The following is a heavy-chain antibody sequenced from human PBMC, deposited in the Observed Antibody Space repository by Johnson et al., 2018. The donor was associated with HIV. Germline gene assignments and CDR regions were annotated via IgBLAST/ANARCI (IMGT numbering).Heavy chain of an antibody. Sequence: VQLVESGGGLVQPGGSLRLSCAASGFTFSNFAMNWVRQAPGKGLEWVSVISGSGVSTYYADSVKGRFTISRDNSKNTLYLQMNSLRAEDTALYYCAKDSRPQTFDIWGQGTMVTVSS. CDR1: GFTFSNFA. CDR2: ISGSGVST. J-gene: IGHJ3*02. V-gene: IGHV3-23*04. CDR3: AKDSRPQTFDI.